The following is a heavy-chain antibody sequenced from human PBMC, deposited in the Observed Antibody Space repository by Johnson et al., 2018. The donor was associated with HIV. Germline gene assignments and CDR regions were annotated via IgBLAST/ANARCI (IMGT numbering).Heavy chain of an antibody. Sequence: EVQLVESGGGLVQPGGSLRLSCAASGFTVSSNYMSWVRQAPGKGLEWVSVIYSGGSTYYADSVKGRFTISRDNSKNTLYLQMNSLRAEDTAVYYCARGRTRSSTGAFDIWGQGTMVTVSS. V-gene: IGHV3-66*01. J-gene: IGHJ3*02. D-gene: IGHD6-6*01. CDR3: ARGRTRSSTGAFDI. CDR2: IYSGGST. CDR1: GFTVSSNY.